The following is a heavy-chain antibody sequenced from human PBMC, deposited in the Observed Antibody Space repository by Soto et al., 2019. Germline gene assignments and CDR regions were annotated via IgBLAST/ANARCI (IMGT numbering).Heavy chain of an antibody. D-gene: IGHD1-26*01. Sequence: SETLSLTCTVSGGSISSYYWSWIRQPPGKGLEWIGYIYYSGSTNYNPSLKSRVTISVDTSKNQFSLKLSSVTAADTAVYYCATSGDFSQYKNDYWGQGTLVTVSS. CDR3: ATSGDFSQYKNDY. CDR2: IYYSGST. CDR1: GGSISSYY. V-gene: IGHV4-59*01. J-gene: IGHJ4*02.